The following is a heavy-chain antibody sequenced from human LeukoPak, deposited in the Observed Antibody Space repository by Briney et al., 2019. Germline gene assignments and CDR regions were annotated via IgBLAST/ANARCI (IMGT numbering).Heavy chain of an antibody. CDR2: ISSSSRYI. V-gene: IGHV3-21*01. Sequence: PGGSLRLSCAASGFTFSNYSMNWVPHSPGKGLEWVSSISSSSRYIYYAGSVKGRFTISRDNAKNSLYLQMNSLRAEDTAVYYCARDRLGGDYKDRPFDYWGQGTLVTVSS. CDR1: GFTFSNYS. CDR3: ARDRLGGDYKDRPFDY. D-gene: IGHD4-17*01. J-gene: IGHJ4*02.